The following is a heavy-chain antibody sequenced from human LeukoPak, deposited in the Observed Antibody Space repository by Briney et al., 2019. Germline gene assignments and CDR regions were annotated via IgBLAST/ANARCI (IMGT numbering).Heavy chain of an antibody. CDR1: GLTFSSYA. CDR3: AKELLSYYDILTGYPRGYFDY. J-gene: IGHJ4*02. CDR2: ISGSGGST. D-gene: IGHD3-9*01. Sequence: GSLRLSCAASGLTFSSYAMSWVRQAPGKGLEWVSAISGSGGSTYYADSVKGRFTISRDNSKNTLYLQMNSLRAEDTAVYYCAKELLSYYDILTGYPRGYFDYWGQGTLVTVSS. V-gene: IGHV3-23*01.